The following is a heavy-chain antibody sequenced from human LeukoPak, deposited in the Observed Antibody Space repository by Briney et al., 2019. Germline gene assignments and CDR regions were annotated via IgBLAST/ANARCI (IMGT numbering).Heavy chain of an antibody. J-gene: IGHJ6*03. CDR1: GFSFTNYA. CDR3: AKTYYSSRAHYYYYYYMDV. Sequence: GGSLRLSCAASGFSFTNYAMHWVRQAPGKGREWVAFIRYDASYQNYPDSVKGRFTISRDISKNTLYMQMNSLRAEDTAVYYCAKTYYSSRAHYYYYYYMDVWGKGTTVTISS. CDR2: IRYDASYQ. D-gene: IGHD3-10*01. V-gene: IGHV3-30*02.